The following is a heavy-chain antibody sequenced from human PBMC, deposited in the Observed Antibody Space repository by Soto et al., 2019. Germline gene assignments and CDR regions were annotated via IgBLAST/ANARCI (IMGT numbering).Heavy chain of an antibody. CDR3: ARGSAWSIAAAGSLHY. Sequence: GGSLRLSCAASGFTFSTYVMPWVRQAPGKGLEWVGVVSYDGSNQHYADSVKGRITISRDNAKNTLSLQMNSLRPEDTAVYYCARGSAWSIAAAGSLHYWGQGTLVTVSS. J-gene: IGHJ4*01. CDR1: GFTFSTYV. V-gene: IGHV3-30-3*01. D-gene: IGHD6-13*01. CDR2: VSYDGSNQ.